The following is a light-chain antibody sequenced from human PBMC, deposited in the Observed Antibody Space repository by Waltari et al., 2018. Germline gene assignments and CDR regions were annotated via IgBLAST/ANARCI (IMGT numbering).Light chain of an antibody. Sequence: EIVLTQSPGTLSLSPGDRAPLSCRASQSVSRTLAWYQQKPGPAPKLLIYGASIRATGIPDRFTGSGSGTDFSLTISSLEPEDFAIYFCQHYVRLPATFGQGTKVEIK. J-gene: IGKJ1*01. CDR3: QHYVRLPAT. V-gene: IGKV3-20*01. CDR1: QSVSRT. CDR2: GAS.